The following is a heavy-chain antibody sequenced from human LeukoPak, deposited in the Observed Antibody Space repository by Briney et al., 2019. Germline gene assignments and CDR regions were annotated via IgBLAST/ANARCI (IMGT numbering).Heavy chain of an antibody. CDR3: AGYCSGGSCTTFDY. J-gene: IGHJ4*02. V-gene: IGHV3-9*01. CDR2: ISWNSGSI. D-gene: IGHD2-15*01. CDR1: GFTFDDYA. Sequence: PGGSLRLSCAASGFTFDDYAMHWVRQAPGKGLEWVSSISWNSGSIGYADSVKGRFTISRDNAKNSLYLQMNSLRAEDTALYYCAGYCSGGSCTTFDYWGQGTLVTVSS.